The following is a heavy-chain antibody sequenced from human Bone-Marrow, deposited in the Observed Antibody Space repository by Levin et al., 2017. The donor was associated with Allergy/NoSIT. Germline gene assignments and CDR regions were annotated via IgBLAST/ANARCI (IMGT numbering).Heavy chain of an antibody. CDR2: INPNSGGT. V-gene: IGHV1-2*02. J-gene: IGHJ6*02. Sequence: ASVKVSCKASGYTFTGYYMHWVRQAPGQGLEWMGWINPNSGGTNYAQKFQGRVTMTRDTSISTAYMELSRLRSDDTAVYYCARVATGTTSYYGMDVWGQGTTVTVSS. CDR1: GYTFTGYY. D-gene: IGHD1-1*01. CDR3: ARVATGTTSYYGMDV.